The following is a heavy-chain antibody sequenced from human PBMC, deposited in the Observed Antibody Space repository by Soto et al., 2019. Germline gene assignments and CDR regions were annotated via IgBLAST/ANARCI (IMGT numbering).Heavy chain of an antibody. J-gene: IGHJ6*02. Sequence: SETLSLTCTVAGGSISSGGYYWSWIRQHPGKGLEWIGYIYYSGSTYYNPSLKSRVTISVDTSKNQFSLKLSSVTAADTAVYYCARDRSAAGTGYYYYGMDVWGQGTTVTVSS. CDR2: IYYSGST. V-gene: IGHV4-31*03. D-gene: IGHD6-13*01. CDR1: GGSISSGGYY. CDR3: ARDRSAAGTGYYYYGMDV.